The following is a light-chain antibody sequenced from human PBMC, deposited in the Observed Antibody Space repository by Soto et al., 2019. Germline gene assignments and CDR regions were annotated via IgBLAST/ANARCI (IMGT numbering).Light chain of an antibody. CDR1: SSDVGGYNY. Sequence: QSVLTQPRSVSGSPGQSVTISCTGTSSDVGGYNYVSWYQHHPGKAPKLMIYGVSERPSGVPDRFSGSKSGNTASLTISGLQAEDEPDYYCCSYAGYYTYVFGTGTKVTVL. J-gene: IGLJ1*01. CDR3: CSYAGYYTYV. V-gene: IGLV2-11*01. CDR2: GVS.